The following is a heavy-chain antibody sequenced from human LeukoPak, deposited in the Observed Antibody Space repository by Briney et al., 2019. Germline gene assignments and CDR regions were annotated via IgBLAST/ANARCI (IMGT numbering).Heavy chain of an antibody. V-gene: IGHV1-2*02. CDR2: INPNSGGT. CDR1: GYTFTGYY. J-gene: IGHJ3*02. Sequence: ASVKVSCKASGYTFTGYYMHWVRQAPGQGLEWMGWINPNSGGTNYAQKFQGRVTMTRDTSISTAYMELSRLRSDDTAVYYCAREGVDIVVVPAAHGAFDIWGQGTMVTVSS. D-gene: IGHD2-2*01. CDR3: AREGVDIVVVPAAHGAFDI.